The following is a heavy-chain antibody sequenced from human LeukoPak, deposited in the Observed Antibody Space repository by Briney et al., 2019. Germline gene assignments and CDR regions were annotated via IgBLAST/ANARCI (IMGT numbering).Heavy chain of an antibody. J-gene: IGHJ4*02. V-gene: IGHV3-30*18. CDR1: GFTFSSYG. Sequence: GGSLRISCAASGFTFSSYGMHWVRQAPGKGLEWVAVISYDGSNKYYADSVKGRFTISRDNSKNTLYLQMNSLRAEDTAVYYCAKGASVVPAAIGYWGQGTLVTVSS. D-gene: IGHD2-2*01. CDR2: ISYDGSNK. CDR3: AKGASVVPAAIGY.